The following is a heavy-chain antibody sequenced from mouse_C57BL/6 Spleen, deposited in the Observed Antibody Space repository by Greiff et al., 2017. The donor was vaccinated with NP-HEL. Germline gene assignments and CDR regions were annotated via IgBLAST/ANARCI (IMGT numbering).Heavy chain of an antibody. Sequence: QVQLKQPGAELVKPGASVKVSCKASGYTFTSYWMHWVKQRPGQGLEWIGRIHPSDSDTNYNQKFKGKATLTVDKSSSTAYMQLSSLTSEDSAVYYCAIATVVARIDYWGQGTTLTVSS. D-gene: IGHD1-1*01. V-gene: IGHV1-74*01. CDR2: IHPSDSDT. CDR1: GYTFTSYW. CDR3: AIATVVARIDY. J-gene: IGHJ2*01.